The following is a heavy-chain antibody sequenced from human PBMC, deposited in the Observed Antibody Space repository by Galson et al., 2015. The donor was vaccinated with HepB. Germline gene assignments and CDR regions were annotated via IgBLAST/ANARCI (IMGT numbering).Heavy chain of an antibody. D-gene: IGHD3-10*01. CDR2: IIPILGIA. CDR1: GGTFSSYS. J-gene: IGHJ4*02. V-gene: IGHV1-69*02. Sequence: SVKVSCKASGGTFSSYSISWVRQAPGQGLEWMGRIIPILGIANYAQKFQGRVPITADKSTSTAYMELSSLRSEDTAVYYCARLGWAGSYPDWGQGTLVTVSP. CDR3: ARLGWAGSYPD.